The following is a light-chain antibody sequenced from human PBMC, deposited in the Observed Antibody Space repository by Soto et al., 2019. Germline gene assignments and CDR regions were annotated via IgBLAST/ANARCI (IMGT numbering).Light chain of an antibody. V-gene: IGLV2-14*03. J-gene: IGLJ2*01. CDR2: NVS. CDR3: SSYTTTRTVV. CDR1: SSDIGGFNY. Sequence: QSVLTQPASVSGSPGQSITISCTGTSSDIGGFNYVSWYQHRPGKAPKLMIHNVSSRPSGVSDRFSGSKSGYTASLTISGLQAEDEADYYCSSYTTTRTVVFGGGTKLTVL.